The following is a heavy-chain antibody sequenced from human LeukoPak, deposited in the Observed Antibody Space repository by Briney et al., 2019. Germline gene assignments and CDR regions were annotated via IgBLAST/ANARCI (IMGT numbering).Heavy chain of an antibody. CDR1: GGTFSSYA. D-gene: IGHD6-19*01. J-gene: IGHJ4*02. Sequence: ASVKVSCKASGGTFSSYAISWVRQAPGQGLEWTGRIIPIFGIANYAQKFQGRVTITADKSTSTAYMELSSLRSEDTAVYYCARVTTTVAGPGWYFDYWGQGTLVTVSS. V-gene: IGHV1-69*04. CDR2: IIPIFGIA. CDR3: ARVTTTVAGPGWYFDY.